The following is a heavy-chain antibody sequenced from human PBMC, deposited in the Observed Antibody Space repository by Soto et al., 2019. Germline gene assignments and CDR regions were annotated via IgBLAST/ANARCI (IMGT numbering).Heavy chain of an antibody. CDR3: VRDNDFAFDT. V-gene: IGHV3-48*02. D-gene: IGHD2-21*02. CDR1: GFTFSDNP. J-gene: IGHJ4*02. CDR2: MRSDGTTI. Sequence: EAHLVESGGGLVQPGGSLRLSCAASGFTFSDNPMNWVRLAPGKGLEWVSDMRSDGTTIYDAASVKGRFTISRDNAKTSMYLHMNSLRDEDTAIYYCVRDNDFAFDTWGQGTLVTVSS.